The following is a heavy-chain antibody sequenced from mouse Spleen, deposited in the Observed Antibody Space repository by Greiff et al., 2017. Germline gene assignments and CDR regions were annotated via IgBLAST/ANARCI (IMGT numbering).Heavy chain of an antibody. CDR3: ARGGHPGYAMDY. Sequence: VQGVESGPGLVAPSQSLSITCTVSGFSLTSYGVHWVRQPPGKGLEWLGVIWAGGSTNYNSALMSRLSISKDNSKSQVFLKMNSLQTDDTAMYYCARGGHPGYAMDYWGQGTSVTVSS. V-gene: IGHV2-9*02. CDR1: GFSLTSYG. CDR2: IWAGGST. J-gene: IGHJ4*01.